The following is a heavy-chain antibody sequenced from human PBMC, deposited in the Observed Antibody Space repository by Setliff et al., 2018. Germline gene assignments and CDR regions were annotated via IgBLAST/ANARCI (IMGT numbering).Heavy chain of an antibody. CDR1: GGSISNYY. V-gene: IGHV4-4*07. D-gene: IGHD1-26*01. J-gene: IGHJ3*02. CDR3: ARKGISALSGAFDM. Sequence: SETLSLTCTVSGGSISNYYWSWIRQPAGKGLEWIGRIYTSGSTNYNPSLKSRVTMSVDTSKNQFSLKLSSVTAADTAVYYCARKGISALSGAFDMWGLGTMVT. CDR2: IYTSGST.